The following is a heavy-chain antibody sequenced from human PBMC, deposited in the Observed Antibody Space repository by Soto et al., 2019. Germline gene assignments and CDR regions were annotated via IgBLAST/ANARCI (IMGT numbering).Heavy chain of an antibody. CDR1: GYTFINYY. CDR2: INPNGGST. V-gene: IGHV1-46*03. J-gene: IGHJ6*03. CDR3: VRATAARQRDYSYHYYLHI. Sequence: QVQLVQSGAEVKKPGASVKVSCKASGYTFINYYIHWVRQAPGQGLEWMGVINPNGGSTVYAQKCQGRVTLTRDTYTSTVYVELSSLRSDDTAVYFCVRATAARQRDYSYHYYLHIWGKGTTVTVSS. D-gene: IGHD6-6*01.